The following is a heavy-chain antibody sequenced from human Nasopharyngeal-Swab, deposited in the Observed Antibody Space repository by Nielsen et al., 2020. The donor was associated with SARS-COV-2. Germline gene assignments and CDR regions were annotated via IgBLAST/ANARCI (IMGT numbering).Heavy chain of an antibody. J-gene: IGHJ5*02. D-gene: IGHD6-13*01. V-gene: IGHV1-46*01. CDR3: ASEPGGMAAPGKHFDP. CDR2: ITPSGGAT. CDR1: GFTFSHYF. Sequence: ASVKVSCKASGFTFSHYFMHWVRQAPGQGLEWMGVITPSGGATNYARKFRGRVTMTRDPSPSTVYLDLSSLKSEDTAVYFCASEPGGMAAPGKHFDPWGQGTLVTVSS.